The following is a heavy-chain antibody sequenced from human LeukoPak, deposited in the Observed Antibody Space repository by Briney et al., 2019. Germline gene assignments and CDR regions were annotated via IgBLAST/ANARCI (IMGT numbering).Heavy chain of an antibody. CDR2: IYYSGST. Sequence: SETLSLTCTVSGGSISSGDYYWSWIRQPRGKGLEWIGYIYYSGSTYYNPSLKSRVTISVDTSKNQFSLKLSSVTAADTAVYYCASGHLGVVRAFDYWGQGTLVTVSS. J-gene: IGHJ4*02. D-gene: IGHD3-3*01. CDR3: ASGHLGVVRAFDY. V-gene: IGHV4-30-4*08. CDR1: GGSISSGDYY.